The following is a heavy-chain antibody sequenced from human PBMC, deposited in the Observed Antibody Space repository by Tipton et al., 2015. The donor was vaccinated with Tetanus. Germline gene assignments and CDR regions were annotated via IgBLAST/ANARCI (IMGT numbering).Heavy chain of an antibody. D-gene: IGHD2-15*01. CDR1: GFIFSSYG. CDR3: AREAVCSGESCFSGDFDH. CDR2: SWYDGTNK. J-gene: IGHJ4*02. V-gene: IGHV3-33*01. Sequence: SLRLSCAASGFIFSSYGIHWVRQAPGKGLEWVAVSWYDGTNKYYADSVKGRFTISRDNSKNTLYLQMNSLRAGDTAIYYCAREAVCSGESCFSGDFDHWGQGPQVPV.